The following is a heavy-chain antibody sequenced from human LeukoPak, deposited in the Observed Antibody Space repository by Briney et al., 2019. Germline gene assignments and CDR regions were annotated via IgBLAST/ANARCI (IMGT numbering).Heavy chain of an antibody. J-gene: IGHJ4*02. CDR1: EFTFSSYW. CDR3: ARDMYSSSWEYYFDY. D-gene: IGHD6-13*01. V-gene: IGHV3-7*01. CDR2: IKQDGSEK. Sequence: GGSLRLSCAASEFTFSSYWMSWVRQAPGKGLEWVANIKQDGSEKEYVDSVKGRFTISRDNAKNSLYLQMNSLRAEDTAVYYCARDMYSSSWEYYFDYWGQGTLVTVSS.